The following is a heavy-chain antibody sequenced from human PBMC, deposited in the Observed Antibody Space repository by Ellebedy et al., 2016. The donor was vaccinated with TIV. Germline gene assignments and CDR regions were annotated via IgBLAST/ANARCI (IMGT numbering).Heavy chain of an antibody. CDR2: INPSGGST. V-gene: IGHV1-46*01. Sequence: ASVKVSXKASGYTFTSFHMHWVRQAPGQGFEWMGIINPSGGSTTYAQKFQGRVTMTTDTSTSTAYMELRSLRSDDTAIYYCARGGRTAANDYWGQGTLVTVSS. CDR1: GYTFTSFH. J-gene: IGHJ4*02. CDR3: ARGGRTAANDY. D-gene: IGHD2-2*01.